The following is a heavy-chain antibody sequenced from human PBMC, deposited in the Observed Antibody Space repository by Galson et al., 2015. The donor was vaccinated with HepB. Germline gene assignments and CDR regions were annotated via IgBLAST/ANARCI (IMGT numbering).Heavy chain of an antibody. Sequence: SVKVSCKASGYTFTSYAMNWVRQAPGQGLEWMGWINTNTGYPTYAQGFTGRFVFSLDTSVSTAYLQISSLKAEDTAVYYCSYGDYGTLDYWGQGTLVTVSS. D-gene: IGHD4-17*01. J-gene: IGHJ4*02. CDR3: SYGDYGTLDY. CDR2: INTNTGYP. V-gene: IGHV7-4-1*02. CDR1: GYTFTSYA.